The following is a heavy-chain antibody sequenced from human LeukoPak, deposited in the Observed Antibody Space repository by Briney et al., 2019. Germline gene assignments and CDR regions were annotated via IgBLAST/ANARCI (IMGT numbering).Heavy chain of an antibody. CDR3: ATNAGATAFDTFDI. CDR1: GGSISSYY. J-gene: IGHJ3*02. CDR2: IYYSGST. V-gene: IGHV4-59*08. D-gene: IGHD1/OR15-1a*01. Sequence: PSETLSLTCTVSGGSISSYYWSWIRQPPGKGLEWIGYIYYSGSTNYNPSLKSRVTISVDTSKNQFSLKLSSVTAADTAVYYCATNAGATAFDTFDIWGQGTMVTVS.